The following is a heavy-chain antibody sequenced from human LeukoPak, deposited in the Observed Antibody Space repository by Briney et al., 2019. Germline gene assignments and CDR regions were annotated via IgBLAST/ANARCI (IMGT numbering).Heavy chain of an antibody. Sequence: ASVKVSCKASGYTFTSYDINWVRQATGQGLEWMGWMNPNSGSTGYAQKFQGRVTMTRNTSISTAYMELSSLRSEDTAVYYCAREYSSSSYYYYYYMDVWGKGTTVTVSS. CDR2: MNPNSGST. V-gene: IGHV1-8*01. CDR1: GYTFTSYD. CDR3: AREYSSSSYYYYYYMDV. D-gene: IGHD6-6*01. J-gene: IGHJ6*03.